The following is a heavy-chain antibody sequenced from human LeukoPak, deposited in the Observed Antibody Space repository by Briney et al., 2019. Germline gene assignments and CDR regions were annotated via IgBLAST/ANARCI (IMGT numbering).Heavy chain of an antibody. CDR2: ISGSGGST. Sequence: GGSLRLSCAASGFTFSSYAMSWVRQAPGKGLEWVSAISGSGGSTYYADSVKGRFTISRDNSKNTLYLQMNSLRVEDTAVYYCARDGGNYGYFDYWGQGTLVTVSS. CDR3: ARDGGNYGYFDY. D-gene: IGHD4-11*01. CDR1: GFTFSSYA. J-gene: IGHJ4*02. V-gene: IGHV3-23*01.